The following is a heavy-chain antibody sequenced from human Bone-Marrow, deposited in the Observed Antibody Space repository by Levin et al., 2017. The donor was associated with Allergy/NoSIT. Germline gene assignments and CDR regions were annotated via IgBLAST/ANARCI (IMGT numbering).Heavy chain of an antibody. CDR2: IYSRGGT. J-gene: IGHJ4*02. Sequence: GESLKISCAASGFTVSNNYMSWVRQAPGKGLEWISLIYSRGGTNYADSVKGRFTISRDSSKNTLYLQMNSLRAEDTAVYYCARDGPGTATGTPWGQGTLVTVSS. CDR3: ARDGPGTATGTP. CDR1: GFTVSNNY. D-gene: IGHD1-7*01. V-gene: IGHV3-53*01.